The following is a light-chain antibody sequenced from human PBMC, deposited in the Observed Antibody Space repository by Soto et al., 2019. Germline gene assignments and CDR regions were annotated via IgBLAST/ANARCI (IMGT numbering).Light chain of an antibody. J-gene: IGKJ5*01. Sequence: EIVLTQSPGTLSLSPGERATLSCRASQSVSSSYLAWYQQKPGQAPRLLIYGASSRATGIRDRFSGSGSGTEFTLTISRLEPEDFAVYYCQQYGSYTITFGQGTRIEIK. CDR1: QSVSSSY. CDR3: QQYGSYTIT. CDR2: GAS. V-gene: IGKV3-20*01.